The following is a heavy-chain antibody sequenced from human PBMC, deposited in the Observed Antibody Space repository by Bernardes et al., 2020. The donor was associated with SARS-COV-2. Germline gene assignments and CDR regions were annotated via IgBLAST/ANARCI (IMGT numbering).Heavy chain of an antibody. CDR3: ARGPAGVGIWVYYFDY. Sequence: ASVKVSCKASGYTFTSYGISWVRQAPGQGLEWMGWISAYNGNTNYAQKLQGRVTMTTDTSTSTAYMELRSLRSDDTAVYYCARGPAGVGIWVYYFDYWGQGTLVTVSS. J-gene: IGHJ4*02. D-gene: IGHD3-10*01. CDR1: GYTFTSYG. CDR2: ISAYNGNT. V-gene: IGHV1-18*01.